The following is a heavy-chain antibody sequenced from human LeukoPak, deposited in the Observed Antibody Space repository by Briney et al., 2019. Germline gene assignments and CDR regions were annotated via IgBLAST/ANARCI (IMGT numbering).Heavy chain of an antibody. J-gene: IGHJ6*02. CDR1: GFTFSSYS. CDR3: ARVGIVIVPAQPYYGMDV. Sequence: GGSLRLSCAASGFTFSSYSMNWVRQAPGKGLEWVSSISTSSSYIYYADSVKGRFTISRDNAKKSLYLQMNSLRAEDTAVYYCARVGIVIVPAQPYYGMDVWGQGTTVTVSS. V-gene: IGHV3-21*01. CDR2: ISTSSSYI. D-gene: IGHD2-2*01.